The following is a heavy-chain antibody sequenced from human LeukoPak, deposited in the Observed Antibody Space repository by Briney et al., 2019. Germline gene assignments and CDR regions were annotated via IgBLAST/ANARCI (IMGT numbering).Heavy chain of an antibody. CDR3: ARHTSWSGYYDHFDY. D-gene: IGHD3-3*01. CDR1: GYSFTNYW. J-gene: IGHJ4*02. V-gene: IGHV5-51*01. Sequence: GESLKISCRGSGYSFTNYWIGWVRQMPGKGLEWMGIIYLGDSNITYSPSFQGQVTISADKSISTAYLQWSSLKASDTAMYYCARHTSWSGYYDHFDYWGQGTLVTVSS. CDR2: IYLGDSNI.